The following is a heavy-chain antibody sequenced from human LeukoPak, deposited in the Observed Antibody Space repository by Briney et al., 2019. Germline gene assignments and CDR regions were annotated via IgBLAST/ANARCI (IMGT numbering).Heavy chain of an antibody. Sequence: PSETLSLTCTVSGGSISSYYWSWIRQPPGKGLEWIGYIYYSGSTNYNPSLKSRVTISVDTSKSQFSLKLSSVTAADTAVYYCARVRPAAYFDYWGQGTLVTVSS. J-gene: IGHJ4*02. V-gene: IGHV4-59*01. CDR2: IYYSGST. CDR1: GGSISSYY. CDR3: ARVRPAAYFDY. D-gene: IGHD2-2*01.